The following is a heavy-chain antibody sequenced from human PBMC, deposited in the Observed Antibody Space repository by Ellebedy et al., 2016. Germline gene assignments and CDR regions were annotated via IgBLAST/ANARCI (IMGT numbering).Heavy chain of an antibody. D-gene: IGHD2-2*01. Sequence: SETLSLTXTVSGGSISSGGYYWSWIRQHPGKGLEWIGYIYYSGSTYYNPSLKSRVTISVDTSKNQFSLKLSSVTAADTAVYYCARLVAPNNNYYYYMDVWGKGTTVTVSS. J-gene: IGHJ6*03. V-gene: IGHV4-31*03. CDR1: GGSISSGGYY. CDR3: ARLVAPNNNYYYYMDV. CDR2: IYYSGST.